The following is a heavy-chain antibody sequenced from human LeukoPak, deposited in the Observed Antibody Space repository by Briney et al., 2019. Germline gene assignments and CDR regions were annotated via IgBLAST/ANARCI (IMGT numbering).Heavy chain of an antibody. CDR3: ARALGYCSSTSCYTGYYMDV. Sequence: GASVKVSCKASGGTFSSYAISWVRQAPGQGLEWMGGIIPIFGTANYAQKFQGRVTITTDESTSTAYMELSSLRSEDTAVYYCARALGYCSSTSCYTGYYMDVWGKGTTVTVSS. CDR2: IIPIFGTA. V-gene: IGHV1-69*05. J-gene: IGHJ6*03. CDR1: GGTFSSYA. D-gene: IGHD2-2*02.